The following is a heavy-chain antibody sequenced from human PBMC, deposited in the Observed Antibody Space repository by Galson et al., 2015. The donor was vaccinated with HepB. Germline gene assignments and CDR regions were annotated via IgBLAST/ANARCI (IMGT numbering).Heavy chain of an antibody. CDR1: GGTFSSYA. V-gene: IGHV1-69*13. CDR3: AREAYSYDHPHFDY. D-gene: IGHD5-18*01. CDR2: IIPIFGTA. Sequence: SVKVSCKASGGTFSSYAISWVRQAPGQGLEWMGGIIPIFGTANYAQKFQGRVTITADESTSTAYMELSSLRSEDTAVYYCAREAYSYDHPHFDYWGQGTLVAVSS. J-gene: IGHJ4*02.